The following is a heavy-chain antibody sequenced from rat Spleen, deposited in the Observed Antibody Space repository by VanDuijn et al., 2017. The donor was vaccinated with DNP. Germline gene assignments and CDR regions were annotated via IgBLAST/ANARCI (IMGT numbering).Heavy chain of an antibody. CDR3: ARSDWERYVMDA. Sequence: EVKLVESGGGLVQPGRSLKLSCAASGFNFNDYWMGWVRQAPGKGLEWIGEINKDSSTINYTPSLKDKFTISRDNAQNTLYLQMSKLGSEDTAIYYGARSDWERYVMDAWGQGASVTVSS. CDR2: INKDSSTI. V-gene: IGHV4-2*01. CDR1: GFNFNDYW. J-gene: IGHJ4*01. D-gene: IGHD5-1*01.